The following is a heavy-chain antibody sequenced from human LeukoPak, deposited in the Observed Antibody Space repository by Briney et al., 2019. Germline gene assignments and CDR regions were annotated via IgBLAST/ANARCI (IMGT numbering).Heavy chain of an antibody. CDR1: GYTFTSYA. J-gene: IGHJ4*02. CDR3: ARVYQAGICFDY. V-gene: IGHV1-3*01. Sequence: ASVKVSCKASGYTFTSYAMHWVRQAPGQRLEWMGWINAGNGNTKYSQKFQGRVTITRDTSASTAYMELSSLRSEDTAVYYCARVYQAGICFDYWGQGTLVTVSS. CDR2: INAGNGNT. D-gene: IGHD2-2*01.